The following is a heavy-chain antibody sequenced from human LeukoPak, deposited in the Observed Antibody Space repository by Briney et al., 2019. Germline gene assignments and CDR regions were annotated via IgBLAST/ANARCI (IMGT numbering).Heavy chain of an antibody. Sequence: ASVKVSCKASGGTFSSYAISWVRQAPGQGLEWMGGIIPIFGTANYAQKFQGRVTITADESTSTAYMELSSLRSEDTAVYYCARGQKCYYGSGSSNLYNWFDPWGQGTLVTVSS. CDR1: GGTFSSYA. D-gene: IGHD3-10*01. V-gene: IGHV1-69*13. J-gene: IGHJ5*02. CDR2: IIPIFGTA. CDR3: ARGQKCYYGSGSSNLYNWFDP.